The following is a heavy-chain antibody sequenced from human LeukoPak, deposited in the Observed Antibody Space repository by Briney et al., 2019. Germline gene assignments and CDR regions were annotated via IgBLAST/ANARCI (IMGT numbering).Heavy chain of an antibody. Sequence: SETLSLTCTVSDDSITSYYWSWIRQPPGKGLEWIAYIHYSGRTNYNPSPKSRVTISIDTSKNQFSLKLTSVTAADTAVYYCAGASRGWDFDYWSQGTLVSVSS. CDR3: AGASRGWDFDY. J-gene: IGHJ4*02. CDR1: DDSITSYY. V-gene: IGHV4-59*01. D-gene: IGHD6-19*01. CDR2: IHYSGRT.